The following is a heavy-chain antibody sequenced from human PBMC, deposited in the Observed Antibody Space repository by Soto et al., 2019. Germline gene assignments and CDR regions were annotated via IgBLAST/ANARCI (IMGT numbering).Heavy chain of an antibody. CDR2: IYWDNDK. V-gene: IGHV2-5*02. CDR1: GFSLSTSAVG. J-gene: IGHJ4*02. Sequence: QITLKESGPTLVKPTQTLTLTCTFSGFSLSTSAVGVGWIRQPPGKALEWPALIYWDNDKRYSPSLRSRLTITKDTSKIQVVLTMTNMDPVDPATYYCASFGTFDYWGQGALVTVSS. CDR3: ASFGTFDY. D-gene: IGHD3-10*01.